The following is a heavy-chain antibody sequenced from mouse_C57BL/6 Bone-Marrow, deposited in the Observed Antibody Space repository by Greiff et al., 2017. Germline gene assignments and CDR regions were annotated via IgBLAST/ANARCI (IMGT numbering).Heavy chain of an antibody. V-gene: IGHV1-55*01. CDR3: ARVEPLGDYDALYCCDY. Sequence: QVQLQQPGAELVKPGASVKMSRKASGYTFTSYWITWVKQRPGQGLEWIGDIYPGSGSTNYNEKFKSKATLTVDTSSSTAYMQLSSLTSEDSAVYYWARVEPLGDYDALYCCDYWGQGPTLTVSS. CDR2: IYPGSGST. J-gene: IGHJ2*01. CDR1: GYTFTSYW. D-gene: IGHD2-4*01.